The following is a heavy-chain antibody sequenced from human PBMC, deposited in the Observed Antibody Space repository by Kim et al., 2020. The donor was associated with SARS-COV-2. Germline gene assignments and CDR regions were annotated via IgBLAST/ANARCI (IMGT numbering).Heavy chain of an antibody. Sequence: GESLKISCKGSGYSFTSYWIGWVRQMPGKGLEWMGIIYPGDSDTRYSPSFQGQVTISADKSISTAYLQWSSLKASDTAMYYCARHPLWGVPGLGEFQARYYYYGMDVWGQGTTVTVSS. J-gene: IGHJ6*02. CDR2: IYPGDSDT. V-gene: IGHV5-51*01. CDR3: ARHPLWGVPGLGEFQARYYYYGMDV. CDR1: GYSFTSYW. D-gene: IGHD3-10*01.